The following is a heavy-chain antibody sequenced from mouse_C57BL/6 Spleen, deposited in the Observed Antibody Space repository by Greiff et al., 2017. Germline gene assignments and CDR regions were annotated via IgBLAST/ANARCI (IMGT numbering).Heavy chain of an antibody. CDR3: SSHYDAFLNYFDY. Sequence: EVQVVESGRGLVQPGGSLSLSCAASGFTFTDYYMSWVRQPPGKALEWLGFIRNKANGYTTEYSASVKGRFTISRDNSQSILYLQMNALRAEDSATYYCSSHYDAFLNYFDYWGQGTTLTVSS. CDR2: IRNKANGYTT. CDR1: GFTFTDYY. D-gene: IGHD2-3*01. J-gene: IGHJ2*01. V-gene: IGHV7-3*01.